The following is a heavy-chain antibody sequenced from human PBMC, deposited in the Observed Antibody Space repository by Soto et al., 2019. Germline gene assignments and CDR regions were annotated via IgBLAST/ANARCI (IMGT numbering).Heavy chain of an antibody. CDR1: GLSITDSEMG. J-gene: IGHJ5*02. D-gene: IGHD6-19*01. CDR3: ARRHLAVAVSPWFDP. CDR2: IDSSGEK. Sequence: QVTLKESGPELVKPTEPLTLRCTVSGLSITDSEMGVSWIRQPPGQPLEWLAHIDSSGEKSYRTFLKSRLAISKDTSKSQIVLTMTNMDPADTATYYCARRHLAVAVSPWFDPWGQGIPVTVSS. V-gene: IGHV2-26*01.